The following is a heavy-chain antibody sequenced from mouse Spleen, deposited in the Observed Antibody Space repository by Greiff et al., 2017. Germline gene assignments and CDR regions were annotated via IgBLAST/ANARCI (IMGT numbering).Heavy chain of an antibody. J-gene: IGHJ1*03. CDR2: ISYDGSN. CDR1: GYSITSGYY. V-gene: IGHV3-6*01. Sequence: EVKLMESGPGLVKPSQSLSLTCSVTGYSITSGYYWNWIRQFPGNKLEWMGYISYDGSNNYNPSLKNRISITRDTSKNQFFLKLNSVTTEDTATYYCARGEGYYGSSYVWYFDVWGTGTTVTVSS. CDR3: ARGEGYYGSSYVWYFDV. D-gene: IGHD1-1*01.